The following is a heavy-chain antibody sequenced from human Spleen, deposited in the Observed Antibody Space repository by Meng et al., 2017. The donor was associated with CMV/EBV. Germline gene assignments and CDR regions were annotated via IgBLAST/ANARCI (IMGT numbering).Heavy chain of an antibody. CDR3: AREGRAGGLDA. V-gene: IGHV3-74*01. J-gene: IGHJ5*02. CDR2: IKSDGSST. CDR1: GFTLSNYW. Sequence: LSCEDSGFTLSNYWMNWVRQAPGKGLVWVSRIKSDGSSTSYADSVKGRFTISRDNAKNALSLQMNSLRDEDTAVYYCAREGRAGGLDAWGQGTLVTVSS. D-gene: IGHD3-10*01.